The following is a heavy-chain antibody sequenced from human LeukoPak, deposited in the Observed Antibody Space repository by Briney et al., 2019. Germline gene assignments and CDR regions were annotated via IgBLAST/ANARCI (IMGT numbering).Heavy chain of an antibody. CDR3: TRDDIVGARDFDY. V-gene: IGHV1-2*02. Sequence: ASVKVSCKASGYTFTDYYIHWVRQAPGQGLEWMGWINPNSGDTKSAQKLQGRLTMTRDTSITTAYMDLSRLTSDDTAVYYCTRDDIVGARDFDYWGQGTLDTVSS. CDR1: GYTFTDYY. CDR2: INPNSGDT. D-gene: IGHD1-26*01. J-gene: IGHJ4*02.